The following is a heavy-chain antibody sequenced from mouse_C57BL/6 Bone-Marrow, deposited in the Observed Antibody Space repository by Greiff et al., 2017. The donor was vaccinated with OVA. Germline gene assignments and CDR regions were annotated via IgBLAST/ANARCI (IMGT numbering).Heavy chain of an antibody. J-gene: IGHJ3*01. CDR3: TLNYYGSSLARFAY. Sequence: VQLQQSGAELVRPGASVKLSCTASGFNIKDDYMHWVKQRPEQGLEWIGWIDPENGDTEYASKFQGKATITADTSSNTAYLQLSSLTSEDTAVYYCTLNYYGSSLARFAYWGQGTLVTVSA. D-gene: IGHD1-1*01. CDR1: GFNIKDDY. V-gene: IGHV14-4*01. CDR2: IDPENGDT.